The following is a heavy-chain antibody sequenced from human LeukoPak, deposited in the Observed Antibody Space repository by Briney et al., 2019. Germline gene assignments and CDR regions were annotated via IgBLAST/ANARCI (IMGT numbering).Heavy chain of an antibody. D-gene: IGHD2-15*01. J-gene: IGHJ4*02. Sequence: ASVTVSCKTSGYTFTDSYMHWVRQAPGQGLEWIGWINPNAGDTTYAQGFRGRVTMTRDTSISTVYMELNSLKLDDTAVYYCTREGRVGVPFDYWGQGTLVTVSS. CDR2: INPNAGDT. CDR1: GYTFTDSY. CDR3: TREGRVGVPFDY. V-gene: IGHV1-2*02.